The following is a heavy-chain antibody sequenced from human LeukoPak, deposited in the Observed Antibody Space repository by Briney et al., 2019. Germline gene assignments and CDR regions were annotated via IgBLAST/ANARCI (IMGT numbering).Heavy chain of an antibody. Sequence: GGSLRLSCAASEFTFSGYYMHWVRQAPGKGLVWVSRINTDGSNTRYADSVKGRFTISRDNSKNTLYLQINSLRVEDTAVYFCARDRLLYLDYWGQGTPVTVSS. CDR2: INTDGSNT. V-gene: IGHV3-74*01. CDR3: ARDRLLYLDY. CDR1: EFTFSGYY. D-gene: IGHD2-21*02. J-gene: IGHJ4*02.